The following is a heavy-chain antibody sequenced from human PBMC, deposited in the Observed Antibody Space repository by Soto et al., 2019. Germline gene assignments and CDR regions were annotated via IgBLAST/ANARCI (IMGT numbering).Heavy chain of an antibody. J-gene: IGHJ6*01. D-gene: IGHD6-19*01. CDR3: TRGRGGWRNDGMDV. V-gene: IGHV3-30*03. CDR2: ISYDGRNE. CDR1: GFTFSRYA. Sequence: QVKLVESGGGVVQPGRSLRLSCVASGFTFSRYAMHWVRQAPGKGLKWVAIISYDGRNEYYADSVKGRFTISRDNSKNPLYLQMNSLRAEDTAVYYWTRGRGGWRNDGMDVWGQGTTVTVSS.